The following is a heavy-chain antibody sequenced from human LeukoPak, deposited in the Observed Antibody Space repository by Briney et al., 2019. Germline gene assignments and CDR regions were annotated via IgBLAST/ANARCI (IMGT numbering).Heavy chain of an antibody. CDR1: GFTFSSYE. J-gene: IGHJ4*02. D-gene: IGHD3-22*01. V-gene: IGHV3-48*03. CDR2: ISSSGSTI. CDR3: ARSGRDYYDSNFDY. Sequence: GGSLRLSCAASGFTFSSYEMNWVRQAPGKGLEWVSYISSSGSTIYYADSVKGRFTISRDNAKNSLYLQVNSLRAEDTAVYYCARSGRDYYDSNFDYWGQGTLVTVSS.